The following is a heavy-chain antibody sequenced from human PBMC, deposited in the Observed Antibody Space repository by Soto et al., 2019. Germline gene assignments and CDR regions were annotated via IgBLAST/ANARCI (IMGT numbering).Heavy chain of an antibody. CDR3: VKDGGYCSSSTCYSPRNHYFDS. CDR2: IKFDGSEK. J-gene: IGHJ4*02. D-gene: IGHD2-2*01. V-gene: IGHV3-7*03. Sequence: LRLSCEASGFTFSDYWMSWVRQAPGKGPEWVANIKFDGSEKQYVDSVRGRFTISRDNSRNSLFLQMNSLRAGDTAVYYCVKDGGYCSSSTCYSPRNHYFDSWGQGTLATVSS. CDR1: GFTFSDYW.